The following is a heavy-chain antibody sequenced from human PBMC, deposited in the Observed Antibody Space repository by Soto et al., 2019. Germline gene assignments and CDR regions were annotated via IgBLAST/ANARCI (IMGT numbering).Heavy chain of an antibody. CDR1: GYSFMKYG. V-gene: IGHV1-18*01. J-gene: IGHJ4*02. D-gene: IGHD2-2*01. Sequence: ASVKVSCKGFGYSFMKYGINWVRQAPGRGLEWVGWISPYSGYTHSAQKFHGRLTLTTDTAASTAYMELRILRSDDTALYYCAREASVLIPAAQPSRFDSWGQGTLVTVSS. CDR3: AREASVLIPAAQPSRFDS. CDR2: ISPYSGYT.